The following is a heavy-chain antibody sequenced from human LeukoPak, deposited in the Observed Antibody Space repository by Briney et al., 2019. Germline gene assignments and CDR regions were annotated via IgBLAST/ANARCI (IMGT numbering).Heavy chain of an antibody. V-gene: IGHV3-7*01. CDR2: IKQDGSGR. CDR3: AGSYGHSIDY. J-gene: IGHJ4*02. D-gene: IGHD3-10*01. Sequence: GGSLRLSCAASGLTFRNFWMCWVRQAPGKGLEWAATIKQDGSGRYYVDSVKGRFTISRDNAQNSLYLQMNNLRAEDTAVYYCAGSYGHSIDYWGQGTLVTVSS. CDR1: GLTFRNFW.